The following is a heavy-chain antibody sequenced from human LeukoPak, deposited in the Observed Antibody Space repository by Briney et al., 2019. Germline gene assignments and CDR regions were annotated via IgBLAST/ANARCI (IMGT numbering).Heavy chain of an antibody. V-gene: IGHV1-2*02. CDR1: GYTFTGYY. J-gene: IGHJ6*03. CDR2: INPNSGGT. D-gene: IGHD5-18*01. CDR3: ARGYSYGYRYYYYYMDV. Sequence: ASVKVSCKASGYTFTGYYMHWVRQAPGQGLEWMGWINPNSGGTNYAQKLQGRVTMTTDTSTSTAYMELRSLRSDDTAVYYCARGYSYGYRYYYYYMDVWGKGTTVTVSS.